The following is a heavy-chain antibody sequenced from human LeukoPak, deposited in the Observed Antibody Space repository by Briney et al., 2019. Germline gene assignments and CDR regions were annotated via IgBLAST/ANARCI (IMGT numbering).Heavy chain of an antibody. V-gene: IGHV1-69*13. D-gene: IGHD3-22*01. CDR1: GGTFSSYA. CDR2: IIPIFGTA. J-gene: IGHJ6*02. CDR3: ARDGSRPSNYYDSSGYYNVRGMDV. Sequence: GASVKVSCKASGGTFSSYAISWVRQAPGQGLEWMGGIIPIFGTANYAQKFQGRVTITADESTSTAYMELSSLRSEDTAVYYCARDGSRPSNYYDSSGYYNVRGMDVWGQGTTVTVSS.